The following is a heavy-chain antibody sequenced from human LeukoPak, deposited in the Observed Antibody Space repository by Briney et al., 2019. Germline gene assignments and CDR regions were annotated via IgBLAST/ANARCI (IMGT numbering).Heavy chain of an antibody. Sequence: PGGSLRLSCAASGFTFSTYWMSWVRQAPGKGLEWVANINQDGGEKYYVDSVKGRFTVSRDNAKNSLYLQMNSLRAEDTAVYHCATGRSCTTCYLPDYWGQGTLVTVSS. D-gene: IGHD2-2*01. V-gene: IGHV3-7*01. CDR1: GFTFSTYW. CDR2: INQDGGEK. CDR3: ATGRSCTTCYLPDY. J-gene: IGHJ4*02.